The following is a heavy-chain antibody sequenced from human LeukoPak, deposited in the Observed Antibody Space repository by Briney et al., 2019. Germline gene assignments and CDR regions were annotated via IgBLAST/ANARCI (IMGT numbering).Heavy chain of an antibody. CDR3: ARGGQVAPQPGNWFDP. CDR1: GYTFISNY. CDR2: TNPSGGSP. J-gene: IGHJ5*02. V-gene: IGHV1-46*01. Sequence: ASVKVSCKAYGYTFISNYLNWVRQAPGQGLEWVGITNPSGGSPSYAQKFQGRVTMTRDMSTSTVYMTLSSLKSEDTAVYYCARGGQVAPQPGNWFDPWGQGTLVTVSS. D-gene: IGHD2-2*01.